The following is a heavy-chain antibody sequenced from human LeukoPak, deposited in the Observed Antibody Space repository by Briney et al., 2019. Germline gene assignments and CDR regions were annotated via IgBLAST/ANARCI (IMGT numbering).Heavy chain of an antibody. Sequence: SETLSLTCAVYGGSFSGYYWSWIRQPPGKGLEWIGEINHSGSTNYNPYIKRRVTISVDTSKNQFSLKLSSVAAADTAVYYCARCGVLRYFVWLLTNLYFDYWGQGTLVTVSS. J-gene: IGHJ4*02. CDR2: INHSGST. D-gene: IGHD3-9*01. CDR3: ARCGVLRYFVWLLTNLYFDY. CDR1: GGSFSGYY. V-gene: IGHV4-34*01.